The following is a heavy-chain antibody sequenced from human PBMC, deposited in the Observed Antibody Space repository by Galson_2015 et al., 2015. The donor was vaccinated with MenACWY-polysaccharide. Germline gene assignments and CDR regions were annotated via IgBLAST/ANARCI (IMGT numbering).Heavy chain of an antibody. CDR3: ARWRDDYKAFDV. V-gene: IGHV6-1*01. D-gene: IGHD5-12*01. J-gene: IGHJ3*01. Sequence: GRSYYTSNWSSDSALSVRGRITINADTSKNQFSLKLSSVTAADTAVYYCARWRDDYKAFDVWGQGTMVTV. CDR2: SYYTSNWSS.